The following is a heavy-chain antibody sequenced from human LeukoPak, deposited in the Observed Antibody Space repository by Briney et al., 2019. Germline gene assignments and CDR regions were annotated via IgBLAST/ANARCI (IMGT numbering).Heavy chain of an antibody. J-gene: IGHJ3*01. D-gene: IGHD2-2*01. CDR2: LSGRGANT. CDR3: ARWGSCSSASCQAGAFDV. CDR1: GFTFNNYA. Sequence: GGSLRLSCVVSGFTFNNYAMSWVRQAPGKGLEWVSALSGRGANTYYADSVRGRFTISRDNSRNTLYLQMDNLRAEDTAVYYCARWGSCSSASCQAGAFDVWGQGTLVTVSS. V-gene: IGHV3-23*01.